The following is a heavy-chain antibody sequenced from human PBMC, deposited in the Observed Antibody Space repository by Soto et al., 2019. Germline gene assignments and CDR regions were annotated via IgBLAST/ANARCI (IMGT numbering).Heavy chain of an antibody. J-gene: IGHJ4*02. CDR3: ARDKITGLFDY. V-gene: IGHV3-66*01. CDR2: IYSGGST. Sequence: PVWSLRLSCSSSLFTVSSNYMSLVRQTPGKGLEWVSVIYSGGSTYYADSVKGRFTISRDNSKNTLYLQMNSLTAADTAVYYCARDKITGLFDYWGQGTLVTVSS. CDR1: LFTVSSNY. D-gene: IGHD2-8*02.